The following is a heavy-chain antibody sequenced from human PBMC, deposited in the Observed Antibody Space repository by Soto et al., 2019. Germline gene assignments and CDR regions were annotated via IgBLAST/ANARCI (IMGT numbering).Heavy chain of an antibody. J-gene: IGHJ5*02. V-gene: IGHV1-2*02. CDR2: INPTTGAT. CDR3: TTDLWRIAVVVGSTGYFNP. D-gene: IGHD2-15*01. Sequence: ASVKVSCKASGYTFTAQYLHWVRKAPGEGLEWMGWINPTTGATRYAQKFQGRVTMTRDTSMSTAYLEVRSLRPDDTAVYYCTTDLWRIAVVVGSTGYFNPWGQGTPVTVSS. CDR1: GYTFTAQY.